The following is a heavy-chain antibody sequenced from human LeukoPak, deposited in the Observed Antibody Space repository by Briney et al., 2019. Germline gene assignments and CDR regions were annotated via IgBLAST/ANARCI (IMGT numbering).Heavy chain of an antibody. D-gene: IGHD2-8*01. CDR2: IYYSGST. J-gene: IGHJ5*02. CDR1: GGSISSSSYY. CDR3: AGHIVLMVYALTNWFDP. V-gene: IGHV4-39*01. Sequence: PSETLSLTCTVSGGSISSSSYYWGWIRQPPGKGLEWIGSIYYSGSTYYNPSLKSRVTIPVDTSKNQFSLKLSSVTAADTAVYYCAGHIVLMVYALTNWFDPWGQGTLVTVSS.